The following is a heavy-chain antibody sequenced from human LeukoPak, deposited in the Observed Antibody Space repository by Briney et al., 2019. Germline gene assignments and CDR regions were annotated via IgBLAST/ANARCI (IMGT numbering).Heavy chain of an antibody. J-gene: IGHJ4*02. CDR1: GFSFSNYG. Sequence: GGSLRLSCAASGFSFSNYGMHWVRQAPGKGLEWVAFIRFDGTDEFYADSVKGRFTISRDNSKNTLYLQMNSLRAEDTAVYYCAKESWPTVTSPGRTSFDYWGQGTLVTVSP. D-gene: IGHD4-17*01. V-gene: IGHV3-30*02. CDR3: AKESWPTVTSPGRTSFDY. CDR2: IRFDGTDE.